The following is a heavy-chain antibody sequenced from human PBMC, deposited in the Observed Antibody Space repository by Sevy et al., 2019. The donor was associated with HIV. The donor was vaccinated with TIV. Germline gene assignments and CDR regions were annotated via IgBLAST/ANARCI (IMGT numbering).Heavy chain of an antibody. Sequence: SETLSLTCAVYGGSFSGYYWSWIRQPPGKGLEWIGEINHSGSTNYNPSLKSRVTISVDTSKNPFFLKLSSVTAADTAVYYCARGMYYYDSSGYRFDPWGQGTLVTVSS. V-gene: IGHV4-34*01. CDR2: INHSGST. D-gene: IGHD3-22*01. CDR3: ARGMYYYDSSGYRFDP. J-gene: IGHJ5*02. CDR1: GGSFSGYY.